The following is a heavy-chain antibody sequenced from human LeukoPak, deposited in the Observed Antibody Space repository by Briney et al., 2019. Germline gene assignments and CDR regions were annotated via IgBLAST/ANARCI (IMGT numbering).Heavy chain of an antibody. D-gene: IGHD6-13*01. CDR2: INQDGSEK. J-gene: IGHJ1*01. Sequence: ETLSLTCTVSGGAITSYSGTWIRQPPGKGLEWVANINQDGSEKYYVDSVKGRFTISRDNAKNSLFLQMGSLRVEDTAVYYCARESTAGYNSSWYGFRNWGQGTLVSGSS. CDR3: ARESTAGYNSSWYGFRN. V-gene: IGHV3-7*01. CDR1: GGAITSYS.